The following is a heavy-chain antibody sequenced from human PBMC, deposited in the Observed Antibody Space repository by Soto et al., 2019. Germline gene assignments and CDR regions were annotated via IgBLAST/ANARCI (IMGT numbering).Heavy chain of an antibody. CDR1: GFTFKNYA. Sequence: QVQLVESGGGVVQPGRSLGLSCAASGFTFKNYAMHWVRQAPGKGLEWVSSISYGGDDQYYADSVKGRFTISRDNSRNTLYLQMNSLGFEDTAVYYCVKIRSEMSIPSQEYFLTWGQGTLVTVSS. CDR2: ISYGGDDQ. J-gene: IGHJ1*01. CDR3: VKIRSEMSIPSQEYFLT. V-gene: IGHV3-30-3*01. D-gene: IGHD6-6*01.